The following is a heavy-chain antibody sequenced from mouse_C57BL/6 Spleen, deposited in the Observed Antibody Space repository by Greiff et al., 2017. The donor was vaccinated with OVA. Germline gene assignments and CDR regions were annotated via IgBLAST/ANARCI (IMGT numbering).Heavy chain of an antibody. CDR3: ARPIYYDGSSPFDY. CDR1: GYTFTDYY. V-gene: IGHV1-26*01. D-gene: IGHD1-1*01. CDR2: INPNNGGT. Sequence: VQLQQSGPELVKPGASVKISCKASGYTFTDYYMNWVKQSHGKSLEWIGDINPNNGGTSYNQKFKGKATLTVDKSSSTAYMELRSLTSEDSAVYYCARPIYYDGSSPFDYWGQGTTLTVSS. J-gene: IGHJ2*01.